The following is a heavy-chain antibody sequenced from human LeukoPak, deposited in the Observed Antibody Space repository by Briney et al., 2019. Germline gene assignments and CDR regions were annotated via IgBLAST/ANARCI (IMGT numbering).Heavy chain of an antibody. V-gene: IGHV1-2*02. J-gene: IGHJ5*02. Sequence: ASVTVSCKASGYTFTGYYMHWVRQAPGQGLEWMGWINPKSGGTNYAQKFQGRVTMTRDTSISTAYMELSRLRSDDTAVDYCAREYDSSGYYYMNWFDPWGQGTLVTVSS. CDR3: AREYDSSGYYYMNWFDP. D-gene: IGHD3-22*01. CDR2: INPKSGGT. CDR1: GYTFTGYY.